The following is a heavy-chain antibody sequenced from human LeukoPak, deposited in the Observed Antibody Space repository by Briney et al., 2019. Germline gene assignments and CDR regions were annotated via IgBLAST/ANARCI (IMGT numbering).Heavy chain of an antibody. V-gene: IGHV3-21*01. CDR3: AREFPLYSWGYMDV. CDR1: GFTFSSYS. D-gene: IGHD2-15*01. CDR2: ISSSSSYI. J-gene: IGHJ6*03. Sequence: GGSLRLSCAASGFTFSSYSMNWVRQAPGKGLEWVSSISSSSSYIYYADSVKGRFTISRDNAKNSLYLQMNSLRAEDTAVYYCAREFPLYSWGYMDVWGKGTTVTVSS.